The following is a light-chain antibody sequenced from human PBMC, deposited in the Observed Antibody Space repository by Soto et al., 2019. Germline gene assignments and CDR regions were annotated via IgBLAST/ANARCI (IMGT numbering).Light chain of an antibody. CDR2: GAS. CDR3: QHYGSSPYT. Sequence: EIVLTQSPGTLSLSPGERATLSCRASQSVSSNLAWYQQKPGQAPRLLFYGASRRATGIPDRFSGGQSGTDFTLTVSRLEPEDFAVYFCQHYGSSPYTFGQGTKVDIK. J-gene: IGKJ2*01. CDR1: QSVSSN. V-gene: IGKV3-20*01.